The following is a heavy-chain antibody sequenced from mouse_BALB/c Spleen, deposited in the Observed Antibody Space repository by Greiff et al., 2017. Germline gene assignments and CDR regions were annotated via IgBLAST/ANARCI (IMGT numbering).Heavy chain of an antibody. CDR3: ARSNWYFDV. Sequence: EVKLVESGPGLVKPSQSLSLTCTVTGYSITSDYAWNWIRQFPGNKLEWMGYISYSGSTSYNPSLKSRISITRDTSKNQFFLQLNSVTTEDTATYYCARSNWYFDVWGAGTTVTVSS. CDR1: GYSITSDYA. V-gene: IGHV3-2*02. J-gene: IGHJ1*01. CDR2: ISYSGST.